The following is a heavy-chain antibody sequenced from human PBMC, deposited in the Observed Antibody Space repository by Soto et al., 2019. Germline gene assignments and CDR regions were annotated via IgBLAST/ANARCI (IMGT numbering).Heavy chain of an antibody. CDR3: ARGARPSGSGWFSVGMDV. CDR2: INHSGST. J-gene: IGHJ6*02. V-gene: IGHV4-34*01. Sequence: PSETLSLTCAVYGGSFSGYYWSWIRQPPGKGLEWIGEINHSGSTNYNPSLKSRVTISVDTSKNQFSLKLSSVTAADTAVYYCARGARPSGSGWFSVGMDVWGQGTPLTVYS. CDR1: GGSFSGYY. D-gene: IGHD6-19*01.